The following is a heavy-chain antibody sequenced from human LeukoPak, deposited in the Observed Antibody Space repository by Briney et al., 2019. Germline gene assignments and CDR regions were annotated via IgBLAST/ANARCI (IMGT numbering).Heavy chain of an antibody. CDR2: ISGSGGST. D-gene: IGHD5-24*01. CDR3: AAQRWLQLPFDY. V-gene: IGHV3-23*01. CDR1: GFPFSSYA. J-gene: IGHJ4*02. Sequence: QPGGSLRLSCAASGFPFSSYAMSWVRPAPGKGLEWVSAISGSGGSTYYADSVKGRFTISRDNSKNTLYLQMNSLRAEDTAVYYCAAQRWLQLPFDYWGQGTLVTVSS.